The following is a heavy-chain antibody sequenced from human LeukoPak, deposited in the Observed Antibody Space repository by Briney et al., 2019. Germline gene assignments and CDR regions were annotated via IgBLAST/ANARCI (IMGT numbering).Heavy chain of an antibody. V-gene: IGHV4-38-2*02. Sequence: SETLSLTCTVSGYSISSGYYWGWIRQPPGKGLEWIGSIYHSGSTYYNPSLKSRVTISVDTSKNQFSLKLSSVTAADTAVYYCASCLSSGTPFDPWGQGTLVTVSS. CDR2: IYHSGST. CDR1: GYSISSGYY. J-gene: IGHJ5*02. D-gene: IGHD3-10*01. CDR3: ASCLSSGTPFDP.